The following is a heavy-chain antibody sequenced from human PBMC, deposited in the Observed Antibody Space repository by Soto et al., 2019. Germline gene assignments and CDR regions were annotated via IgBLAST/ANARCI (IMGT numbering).Heavy chain of an antibody. J-gene: IGHJ6*02. CDR3: ARDLWGYCGTDCYPLDV. CDR1: GGSISSYY. Sequence: SETLSLTCTVSGGSISSYYWSWIRQPPGKGLEWIGYMYNTGSTVYNPSHKSRVTISVDTSKNKLYKKANSVTAADTAVYYCARDLWGYCGTDCYPLDVWGQGTTVTVS. D-gene: IGHD2-21*02. CDR2: MYNTGST. V-gene: IGHV4-59*01.